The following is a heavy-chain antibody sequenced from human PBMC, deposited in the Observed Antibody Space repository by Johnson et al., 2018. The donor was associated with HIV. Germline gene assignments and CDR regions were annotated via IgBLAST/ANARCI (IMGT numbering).Heavy chain of an antibody. Sequence: QVQLVESGGGVVQPGRSLRLSCAASGFTFSTYNMHWVRQAPGKGLEWVAVISFDGSKKYYADSVKGRFTISRDNSKNILYLQVSSLRLEDTAVYYCARASDAFDIWGQGTMVTVSS. J-gene: IGHJ3*02. CDR2: ISFDGSKK. CDR1: GFTFSTYN. CDR3: ARASDAFDI. V-gene: IGHV3-30*15.